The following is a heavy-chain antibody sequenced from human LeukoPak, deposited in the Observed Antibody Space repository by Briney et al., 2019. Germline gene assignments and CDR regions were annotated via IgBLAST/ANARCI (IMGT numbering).Heavy chain of an antibody. D-gene: IGHD2-2*01. CDR3: ASGRTDIVVVPATLRNYYFDY. CDR1: GGTFSSYD. CDR2: IMPMFGTA. Sequence: SVEVSCKASGGTFSSYDISWVRQAPGQGLEWMGGIMPMFGTANYAQKFQGRVTITADKSTSTAYMELSSLRSEDTAVYYCASGRTDIVVVPATLRNYYFDYWGQGTLVTVSS. V-gene: IGHV1-69*06. J-gene: IGHJ4*02.